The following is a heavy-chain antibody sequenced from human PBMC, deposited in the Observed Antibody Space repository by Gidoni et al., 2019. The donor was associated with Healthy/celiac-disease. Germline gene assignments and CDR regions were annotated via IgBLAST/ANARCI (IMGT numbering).Heavy chain of an antibody. D-gene: IGHD6-19*01. Sequence: GQLVQSGAEVKKPGSSVKVSCKASGGTFSSYDISWVRQAPGQGLEWMGGIIPSFGTANDAQKFQGRVTITADKSTCTAYMELSSLRAEDTAVYYCARDIAVAGTVWHDAFDIWGQGTMVTVSS. CDR3: ARDIAVAGTVWHDAFDI. CDR1: GGTFSSYD. CDR2: IIPSFGTA. J-gene: IGHJ3*02. V-gene: IGHV1-69*06.